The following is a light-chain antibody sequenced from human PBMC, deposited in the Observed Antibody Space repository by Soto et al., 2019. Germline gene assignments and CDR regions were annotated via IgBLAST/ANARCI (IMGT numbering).Light chain of an antibody. CDR1: QSVSSY. J-gene: IGKJ5*01. V-gene: IGKV3-11*01. CDR2: DAY. CDR3: QQRSNWPIT. Sequence: IVLAQSPATLSLSPGVRATLSCRASQSVSSYLAGYQQKPGQAPRLLIYDAYNRATGMPARFSGSGSGTDFTLTISSLEPEDFAVYYCQQRSNWPITVGQGTRVEIK.